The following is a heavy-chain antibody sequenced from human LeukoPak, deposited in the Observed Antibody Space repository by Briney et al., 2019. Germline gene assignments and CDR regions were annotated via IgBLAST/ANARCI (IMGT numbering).Heavy chain of an antibody. V-gene: IGHV3-48*01. CDR2: ISGGSTVI. Sequence: PGGSLRLSCAASGFTFSSYNMNWVRQAPGKGLEWVSYISGGSTVIDYADSVRGRFTISRDNAKNSLYLQMNSLRGEDTAVYYCARTRGYNYGYSDDWGQGALVTVSS. CDR3: ARTRGYNYGYSDD. CDR1: GFTFSSYN. D-gene: IGHD5-18*01. J-gene: IGHJ4*02.